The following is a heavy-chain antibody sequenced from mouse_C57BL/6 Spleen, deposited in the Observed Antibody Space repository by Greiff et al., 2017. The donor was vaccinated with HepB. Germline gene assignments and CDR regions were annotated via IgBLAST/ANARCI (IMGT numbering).Heavy chain of an antibody. CDR1: GYTFTSYW. V-gene: IGHV1-69*01. Sequence: QVQLQQPGAELVMPGASVKLSCKASGYTFTSYWMHWVKQRPGQGLEWIGEIDPSDSYTNYNQKFKGKSTLTVDKSSSTAYMQLSSLTSEDSAVYYCAREDRDSPYYWGQGTTLTVSS. D-gene: IGHD3-3*01. CDR3: AREDRDSPYY. J-gene: IGHJ2*01. CDR2: IDPSDSYT.